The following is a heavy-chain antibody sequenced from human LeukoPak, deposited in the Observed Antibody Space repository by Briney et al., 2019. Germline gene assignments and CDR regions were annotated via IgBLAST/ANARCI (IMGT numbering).Heavy chain of an antibody. J-gene: IGHJ4*02. Sequence: SETLSLTCTVSGGSIGSYYWSWIRQPPGKELEWIGYIYYSGSTNYNPSLKSRVTISVDTSKNQFSLKLSSVTAADTAVYYCARDNGDLDYWGQGTLVTVSS. V-gene: IGHV4-59*01. CDR2: IYYSGST. D-gene: IGHD4-17*01. CDR1: GGSIGSYY. CDR3: ARDNGDLDY.